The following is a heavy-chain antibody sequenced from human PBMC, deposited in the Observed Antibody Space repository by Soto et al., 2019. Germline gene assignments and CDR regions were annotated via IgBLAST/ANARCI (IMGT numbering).Heavy chain of an antibody. CDR2: IKSKTDGGTT. J-gene: IGHJ4*02. CDR3: TPNYYYDSSGYYGPFDY. V-gene: IGHV3-15*07. Sequence: GGSLRLSCAASGFTFSNAWMNWVRQAPGKGLEWVGRIKSKTDGGTTDYAAPVKGRFTISRDDSKNTLYLQMNSLKTEDTAVYYCTPNYYYDSSGYYGPFDYWGQGTLVTVSS. CDR1: GFTFSNAW. D-gene: IGHD3-22*01.